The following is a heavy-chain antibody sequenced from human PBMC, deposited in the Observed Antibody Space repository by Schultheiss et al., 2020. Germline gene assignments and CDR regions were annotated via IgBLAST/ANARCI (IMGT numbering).Heavy chain of an antibody. V-gene: IGHV4-39*01. D-gene: IGHD4-23*01. CDR3: ARQDYGGNFYYYYYGMDV. J-gene: IGHJ6*02. CDR1: GGSISSSSYY. CDR2: IYYSGST. Sequence: SATLSLTCTVSGGSISSSSYYWGWIRQPPGKGLEWIGSIYYSGSTYYNPSLKSRVTISVDTSKNQFSLKLSSVTAADTAVYYCARQDYGGNFYYYYYGMDVWGQGTTVNVS.